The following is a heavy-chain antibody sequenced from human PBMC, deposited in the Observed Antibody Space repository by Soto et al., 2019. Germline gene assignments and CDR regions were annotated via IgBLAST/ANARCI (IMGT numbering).Heavy chain of an antibody. Sequence: GGSLRLSCAASGFTFSSYSMSWVRQAPGKGLEWVSAISGSGGSTYYADSVKGRFTISRDNSKNTLYLQMNSLRAEDTAVYYCAKVSHYSSSWYFDYWGQGTLVTVSS. D-gene: IGHD6-13*01. J-gene: IGHJ4*02. CDR2: ISGSGGST. CDR1: GFTFSSYS. CDR3: AKVSHYSSSWYFDY. V-gene: IGHV3-23*01.